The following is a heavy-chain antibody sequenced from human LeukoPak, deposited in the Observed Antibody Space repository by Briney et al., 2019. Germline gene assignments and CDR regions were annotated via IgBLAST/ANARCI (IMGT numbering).Heavy chain of an antibody. CDR2: IYPDDSDT. CDR3: ARLPAGVVKDSGWYFDL. CDR1: GCSLRDFW. Sequence: VGSLKISRQGSGCSLRDFWIEWVPQIPWEGVGVVGSIYPDDSDTRYRPSFQGQDTISADKTISAAYLQWSGLKASDTAMYYCARLPAGVVKDSGWYFDLWGRGTLGTVSS. J-gene: IGHJ2*01. V-gene: IGHV5-51*01. D-gene: IGHD3-22*01.